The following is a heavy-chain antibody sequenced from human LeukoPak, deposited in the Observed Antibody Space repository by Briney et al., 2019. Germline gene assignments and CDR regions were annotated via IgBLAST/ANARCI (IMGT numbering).Heavy chain of an antibody. Sequence: GGSLRLSCAASGFTFSSYGMHWVRQAPGKGLEWVAVIWYDGSNKYYADSVKGRFTISRDNSKNTLYLQMNSLRAEDTAVYYCAREYSEGFYDSSGLYYYYGMDVWGQGPWSPSP. CDR3: AREYSEGFYDSSGLYYYYGMDV. CDR2: IWYDGSNK. CDR1: GFTFSSYG. D-gene: IGHD3-22*01. J-gene: IGHJ6*02. V-gene: IGHV3-33*01.